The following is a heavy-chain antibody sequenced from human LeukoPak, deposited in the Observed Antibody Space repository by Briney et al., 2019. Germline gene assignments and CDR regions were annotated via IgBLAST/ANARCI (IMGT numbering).Heavy chain of an antibody. V-gene: IGHV3-53*01. CDR1: GFTVSNNY. J-gene: IGHJ4*02. D-gene: IGHD2-2*01. Sequence: PGGSLRLSCAASGFTVSNNYMSWVRQAPGKGLEWVPFIYNTGDTYYADSVKGRFTISRDNSKNTLYLQMNSLRAEDTAVYYCARWYCSSNTCYYDYWGQGTLVTVSS. CDR2: IYNTGDT. CDR3: ARWYCSSNTCYYDY.